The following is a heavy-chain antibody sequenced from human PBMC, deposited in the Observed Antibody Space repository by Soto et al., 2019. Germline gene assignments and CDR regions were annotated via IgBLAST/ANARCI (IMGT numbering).Heavy chain of an antibody. CDR3: ARAPREVATILGNWFDP. D-gene: IGHD5-12*01. CDR2: INPNSGGT. J-gene: IGHJ5*02. CDR1: GYTFTGYY. Sequence: ASVKVSCKASGYTFTGYYMHRVRQAPGQGLEWMGWINPNSGGTNYAQKFQGRVTMTRDTSISTAYMELSRLRSDDTAVYYCARAPREVATILGNWFDPWGQGTLVTVSS. V-gene: IGHV1-2*02.